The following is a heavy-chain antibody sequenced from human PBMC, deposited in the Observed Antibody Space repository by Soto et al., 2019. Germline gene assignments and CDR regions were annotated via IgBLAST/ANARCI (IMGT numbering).Heavy chain of an antibody. D-gene: IGHD6-13*01. J-gene: IGHJ4*02. CDR2: ISAYNGNT. V-gene: IGHV1-18*01. Sequence: QVQLVQSGAEVKKPGASVKVSCKASGYTFTSYDISWVRQAPGQGLEWMGWISAYNGNTNYAQKFQGRVTMTTDTPTSTAYMELRSLRSDDTAVYYCARVGNFGSAAGLLDYWGQGTLVTVAS. CDR1: GYTFTSYD. CDR3: ARVGNFGSAAGLLDY.